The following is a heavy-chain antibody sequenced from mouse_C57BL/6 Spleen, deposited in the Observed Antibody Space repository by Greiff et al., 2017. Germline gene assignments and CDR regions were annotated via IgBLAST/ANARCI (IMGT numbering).Heavy chain of an antibody. J-gene: IGHJ2*01. Sequence: QVQLQQPGAELVKPGASVKLSCKASGYTFTSYWMQWVKQRPGQGLEWIGEIDPSDSYTNYNQKFKGKATLTVDTSSSTAYMQLSSLTSEDSAVYYCARSRKDYSYFDYWGQGTTLTVSS. D-gene: IGHD1-1*01. V-gene: IGHV1-50*01. CDR1: GYTFTSYW. CDR3: ARSRKDYSYFDY. CDR2: IDPSDSYT.